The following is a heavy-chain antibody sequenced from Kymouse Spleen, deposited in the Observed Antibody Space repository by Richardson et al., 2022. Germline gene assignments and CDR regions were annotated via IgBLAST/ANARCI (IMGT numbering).Heavy chain of an antibody. J-gene: IGHJ4*02. D-gene: IGHD6-19*01. CDR1: GGSISSSSYY. CDR3: ARAAGYSSGWSFDY. Sequence: QLQLQESGPGLVKPSETLSLTCTVSGGSISSSSYYWGWIRQPPGKGLEWIGSIYYSGSTYYNPSLKSRVTISVDTSKNQFSLKLSSVTAADTAVYYCARAAGYSSGWSFDYWGQGTLVTVSS. CDR2: IYYSGST. V-gene: IGHV4-39*01.